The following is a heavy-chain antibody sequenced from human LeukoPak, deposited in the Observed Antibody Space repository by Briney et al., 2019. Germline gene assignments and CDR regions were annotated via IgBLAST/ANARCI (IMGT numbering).Heavy chain of an antibody. CDR3: ARRAGGTSEAPPLDY. Sequence: GRSLRLSCAASGFTFTTYTMHWVRQAPGKGLEWVAVMSSDGRTRYYADSVRGRFTISRDNSKNTLYLQMNSLRAEDTAVYYCARRAGGTSEAPPLDYWGQGTLVTVSS. V-gene: IGHV3-30*04. D-gene: IGHD1-26*01. CDR2: MSSDGRTR. CDR1: GFTFTTYT. J-gene: IGHJ4*02.